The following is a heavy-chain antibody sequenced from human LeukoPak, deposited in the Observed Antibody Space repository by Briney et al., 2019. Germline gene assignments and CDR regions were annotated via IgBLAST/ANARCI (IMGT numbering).Heavy chain of an antibody. CDR3: ARGGYTYGH. D-gene: IGHD5-18*01. V-gene: IGHV4-59*01. CDR2: IFYSGST. Sequence: SETLSLTCTVSGGSISSYYWSWIRQPPGKGLEWIGYIFYSGSTNYNPSLKSRVTISVETSKKQFSLKLSSVTAADTAVYYCARGGYTYGHWGQGTLVTVSS. J-gene: IGHJ4*02. CDR1: GGSISSYY.